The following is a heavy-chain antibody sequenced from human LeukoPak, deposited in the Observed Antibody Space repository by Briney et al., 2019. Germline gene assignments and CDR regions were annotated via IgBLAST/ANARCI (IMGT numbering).Heavy chain of an antibody. J-gene: IGHJ4*02. V-gene: IGHV3-74*01. CDR1: GFTFSSYW. D-gene: IGHD3-22*01. CDR3: ARIEDRGAAFDS. Sequence: GGSLTLSCSASGFTFSSYWMHWVRHAPGEGLVWGSRTKTDGGTTSYADSVKGRFTISRDNAKNMLYLQMNSLSAEDTAVYYCARIEDRGAAFDSWGQGTLVTASS. CDR2: TKTDGGTT.